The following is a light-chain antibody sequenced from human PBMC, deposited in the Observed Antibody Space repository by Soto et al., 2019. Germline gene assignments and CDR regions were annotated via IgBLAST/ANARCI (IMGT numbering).Light chain of an antibody. CDR2: VAS. Sequence: DIQMTQSPSSLSASVGDRVTITCRASQDISNYLAWYQQKPGKVPKLMIYVASTLQSGIPSRFSGSGSGTNFTLTISILQPQDVSNYYCQKYYSVQFTFGPWTNVD. CDR1: QDISNY. CDR3: QKYYSVQFT. J-gene: IGKJ3*01. V-gene: IGKV1-27*01.